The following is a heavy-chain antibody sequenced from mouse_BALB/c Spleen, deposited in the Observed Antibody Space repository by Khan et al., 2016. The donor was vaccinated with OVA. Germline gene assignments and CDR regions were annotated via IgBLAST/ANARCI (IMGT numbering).Heavy chain of an antibody. D-gene: IGHD2-4*01. Sequence: EVQLVETGPELVKPGASVKISCKASGYTFTDYNMHWVKQSHGKSLEWIGYIYPYNGGTGYNQKFKSKATLTVDNSSSTAFMELRSLTSEDSAVYFCVRSRGPGYDYCFDYWAQGTTLTVSS. CDR2: IYPYNGGT. J-gene: IGHJ2*01. CDR1: GYTFTDYN. V-gene: IGHV1S29*02. CDR3: VRSRGPGYDYCFDY.